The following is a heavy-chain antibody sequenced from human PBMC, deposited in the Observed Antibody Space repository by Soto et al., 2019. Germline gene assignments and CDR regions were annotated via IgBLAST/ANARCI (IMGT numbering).Heavy chain of an antibody. CDR3: ARGTRVKIPAASGRDYYYHGLDV. CDR2: INHRGST. J-gene: IGHJ6*02. CDR1: GGSFRGYY. V-gene: IGHV4-34*01. Sequence: QVQLQQWGAGLLKPSETLSLTCAVYGGSFRGYYWSWIRQPPGKGLEWIGEINHRGSTKYNPSVKSRVTISVDTSKNQFSLKLNSVTAADTAVYYCARGTRVKIPAASGRDYYYHGLDVWGQGTAVTVSS. D-gene: IGHD6-25*01.